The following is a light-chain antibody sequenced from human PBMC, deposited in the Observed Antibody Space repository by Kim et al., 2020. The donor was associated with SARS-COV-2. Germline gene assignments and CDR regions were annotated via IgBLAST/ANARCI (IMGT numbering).Light chain of an antibody. J-gene: IGLJ2*01. CDR2: EVI. V-gene: IGLV2-18*02. CDR3: SSYTSSSTVV. CDR1: SSDIGSYNR. Sequence: QSALTQPPSVSGSPGQSVTISCTGTSSDIGSYNRVSWYQQPPGTAPKLMIYEVINRPSGVPDRFSGSKSGNTASLTISGLQAEDEADYYCSSYTSSSTVVFGGGTQLTV.